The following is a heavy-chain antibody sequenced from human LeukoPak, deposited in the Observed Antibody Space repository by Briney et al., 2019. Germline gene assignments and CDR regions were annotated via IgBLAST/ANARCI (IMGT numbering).Heavy chain of an antibody. Sequence: GGSLRLSCAASGFTFSSYAMSWVRQAPGKGLEWVSAISGSGGSTYYADSVKGRFTVSRDNSKNTLYLQMNSLRAEDTAVYYCAKAAYYDFWSGYYYFDYWGQGTLVTVSS. CDR2: ISGSGGST. J-gene: IGHJ4*02. D-gene: IGHD3-3*01. CDR1: GFTFSSYA. CDR3: AKAAYYDFWSGYYYFDY. V-gene: IGHV3-23*01.